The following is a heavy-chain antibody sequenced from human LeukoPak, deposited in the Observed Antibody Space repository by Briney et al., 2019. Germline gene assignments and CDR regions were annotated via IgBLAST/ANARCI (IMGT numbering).Heavy chain of an antibody. J-gene: IGHJ6*02. D-gene: IGHD1-26*01. V-gene: IGHV1-18*01. CDR1: GYTFTSYG. CDR2: IRAYNGNT. Sequence: ASVKVSCKASGYTFTSYGISWVRQAPGQGLEWMGWIRAYNGNTNYAQKLQGRATMTTDTSTSTAYMELRSLRSDDTAVYYCARDKKGVRGYYYYYGMDVWGQGTTVTVSS. CDR3: ARDKKGVRGYYYYYGMDV.